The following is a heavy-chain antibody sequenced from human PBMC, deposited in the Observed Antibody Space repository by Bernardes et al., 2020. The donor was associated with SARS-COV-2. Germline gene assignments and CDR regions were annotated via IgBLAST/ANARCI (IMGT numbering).Heavy chain of an antibody. Sequence: GGSLRLSRAASTFTFNTYAMSWVRQAPGKGLEWVSSISWNGDIIYYADSVKGRFTISRDNSKNTLYLQMKSLRAEDTATYYCARSRTGAVAGTCDYWGQGTLVTVSS. CDR1: TFTFNTYA. CDR3: ARSRTGAVAGTCDY. V-gene: IGHV3-23*01. CDR2: ISWNGDII. D-gene: IGHD6-19*01. J-gene: IGHJ4*02.